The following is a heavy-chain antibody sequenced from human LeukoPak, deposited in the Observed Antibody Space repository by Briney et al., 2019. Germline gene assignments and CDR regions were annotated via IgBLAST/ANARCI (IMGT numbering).Heavy chain of an antibody. J-gene: IGHJ4*02. CDR2: ISGSGGST. Sequence: PGGSLRLSCAASGFTFSSYGMSWVRQAPGKGLEWVSTISGSGGSTYYADSVKGRFTISRDNSKNTQYLQMNSLRAEDTAVYYCAKVIPRFLEWFYFDYWGQGTLVTVSS. D-gene: IGHD3-3*01. V-gene: IGHV3-23*01. CDR3: AKVIPRFLEWFYFDY. CDR1: GFTFSSYG.